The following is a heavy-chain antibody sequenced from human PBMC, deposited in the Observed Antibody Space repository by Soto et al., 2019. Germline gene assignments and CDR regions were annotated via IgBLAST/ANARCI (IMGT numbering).Heavy chain of an antibody. CDR1: GFTLSSYG. CDR2: IWYDGSNK. V-gene: IGHV3-33*01. D-gene: IGHD2-2*02. CDR3: ARDRKGYCSSTSCYSGAFDI. J-gene: IGHJ3*02. Sequence: QVQLVESGGGVVQPGRSLRLSCAAAGFTLSSYGMHWVRQSPGKGLEWVAVIWYDGSNKYYADSVKGRFTISRDNSKNKMYLQMNSLRAEDTAVYYCARDRKGYCSSTSCYSGAFDIWGQETMVTVSS.